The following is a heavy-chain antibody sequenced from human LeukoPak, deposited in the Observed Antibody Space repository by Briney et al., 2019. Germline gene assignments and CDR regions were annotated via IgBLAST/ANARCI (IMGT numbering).Heavy chain of an antibody. CDR2: IYYSGST. V-gene: IGHV4-59*12. D-gene: IGHD3-22*01. CDR3: ARDDGSFGAGDSSGRYRVFDY. CDR1: GGSISGSY. Sequence: PSETLSLTYTVSGGSISGSYWNWIRQPPGKGLEWIGNIYYSGSTNYNPSLKSRLTISVDTSKNQFSLKLSSVTAADTAVYYCARDDGSFGAGDSSGRYRVFDYWGQGTLVTVSS. J-gene: IGHJ4*02.